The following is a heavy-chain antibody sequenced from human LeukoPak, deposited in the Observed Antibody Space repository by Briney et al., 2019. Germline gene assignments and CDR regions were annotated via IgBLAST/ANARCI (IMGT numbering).Heavy chain of an antibody. CDR2: ISHSGNP. D-gene: IGHD6-13*01. J-gene: IGHJ4*02. CDR1: GGSLSSGGYY. V-gene: IGHV4-30-2*01. CDR3: ARDAAAGYSLAY. Sequence: PSQTLSLTCTVSGGSLSSGGYYWSWIRQPPGKGLEWIGYISHSGNPNYNPSLKSRLTISVDKAKNQFSLNLNSVTAADTAVYYCARDAAAGYSLAYWGQGTLVTVSS.